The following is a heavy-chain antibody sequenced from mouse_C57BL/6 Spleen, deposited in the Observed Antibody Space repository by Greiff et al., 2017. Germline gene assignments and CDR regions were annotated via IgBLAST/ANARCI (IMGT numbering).Heavy chain of an antibody. V-gene: IGHV1-69*01. Sequence: QVQLQQPGAELVMPGASVKLSCKASGYTFTSYWMHWVKQRPGHGLEWIGEIDPSDSYTYYNQKFKGKYTLTVDKSSSTAYMQLSSLPCGDSAVYYCARWGTMAYYAMDYWGQGTSVTVSS. CDR2: IDPSDSYT. J-gene: IGHJ4*01. CDR3: ARWGTMAYYAMDY. D-gene: IGHD1-1*02. CDR1: GYTFTSYW.